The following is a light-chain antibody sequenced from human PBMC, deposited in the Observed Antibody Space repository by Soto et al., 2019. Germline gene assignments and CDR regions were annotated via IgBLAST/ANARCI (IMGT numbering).Light chain of an antibody. V-gene: IGKV1-5*03. J-gene: IGKJ1*01. CDR1: QTIINW. CDR3: QQYHTYWWT. Sequence: DIHVTHSPSTLAAYVGDRVTITCRASQTIINWLAWYQQKPGKAPKLLIYKASTLEGEVPPRFSGSGSETEFTLTINSLQPDDSATYYCQQYHTYWWTFGQGTKVDI. CDR2: KAS.